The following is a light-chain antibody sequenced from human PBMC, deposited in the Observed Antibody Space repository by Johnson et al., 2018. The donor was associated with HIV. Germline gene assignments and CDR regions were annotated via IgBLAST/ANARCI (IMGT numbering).Light chain of an antibody. J-gene: IGLJ1*01. CDR1: SSDMGNYA. CDR3: GTGGRSLGAHYV. V-gene: IGLV1-51*02. Sequence: QSVLTQPPSVSAAPGQKVTISCSGSSSDMGNYAVSWYQQLPGTAPKLLIYENNKRPSGIPDRFSGSKSGTSATLGITGLQTGAEADYSCGTGGRSLGAHYVFGSGTEVT. CDR2: ENN.